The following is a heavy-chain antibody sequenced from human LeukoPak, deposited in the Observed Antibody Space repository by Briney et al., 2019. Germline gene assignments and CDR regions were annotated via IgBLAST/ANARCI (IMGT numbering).Heavy chain of an antibody. CDR2: ISGSGGST. Sequence: GGSLRLSCAASGFTLSSYAMSWVRQAPGKGLEWVSAISGSGGSTYYADSVKGRFTISRDNSKNTLYLQMNSLRAEDTAVYYCAKGGIVVVVAAPWGQGTLVTVSS. V-gene: IGHV3-23*01. CDR3: AKGGIVVVVAAP. D-gene: IGHD2-15*01. J-gene: IGHJ4*02. CDR1: GFTLSSYA.